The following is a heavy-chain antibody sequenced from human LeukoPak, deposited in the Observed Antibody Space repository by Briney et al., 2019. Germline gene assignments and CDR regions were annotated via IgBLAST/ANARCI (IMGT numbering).Heavy chain of an antibody. CDR2: ISSDGSQK. Sequence: GGSLRLSCAASGFTFSSYAMHWVRQAPGKGLEWVSFISSDGSQKYYADSVKGRFTMSRDNAKNSLLLQMNSLRAEDTAVYYCARGTPTTRDFDYWGQGTLVTVSS. CDR1: GFTFSSYA. CDR3: ARGTPTTRDFDY. V-gene: IGHV3-30*12. J-gene: IGHJ4*02. D-gene: IGHD4-11*01.